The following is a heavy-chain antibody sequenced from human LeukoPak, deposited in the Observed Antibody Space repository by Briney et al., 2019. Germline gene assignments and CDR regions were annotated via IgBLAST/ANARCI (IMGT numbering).Heavy chain of an antibody. V-gene: IGHV1-2*02. D-gene: IGHD5-12*01. CDR3: ARTAGYSGYDGSYYYYYMDV. CDR2: INPNSGDT. CDR1: GYTFSDYY. Sequence: GASVKVSCKTSGYTFSDYYIHWIRQAPGQGLEWVGWINPNSGDTDYAQKFQGRVTMTRDTSISTAYMELSRLRSDDTAVYYCARTAGYSGYDGSYYYYYMDVWGKGTTVTISS. J-gene: IGHJ6*03.